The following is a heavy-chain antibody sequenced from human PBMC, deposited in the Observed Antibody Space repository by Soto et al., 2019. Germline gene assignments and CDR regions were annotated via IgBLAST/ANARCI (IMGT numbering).Heavy chain of an antibody. D-gene: IGHD6-13*01. CDR3: ARGEIAAAGTYYYYYGMDV. V-gene: IGHV1-69*01. Sequence: QVQLVQSGAEVKKPGSSVKVSCKASGGTFSSYAISWVRQAPGQGLEWMGGIIPIFGTANYAQKFQGRVTITADESTSTAYMELSSLRSEDTAVYYCARGEIAAAGTYYYYYGMDVWGQGTTVTVS. CDR1: GGTFSSYA. J-gene: IGHJ6*02. CDR2: IIPIFGTA.